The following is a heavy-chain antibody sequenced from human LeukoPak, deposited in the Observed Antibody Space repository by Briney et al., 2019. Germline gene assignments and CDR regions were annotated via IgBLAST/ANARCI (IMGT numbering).Heavy chain of an antibody. CDR2: ISGSGGST. V-gene: IGHV3-23*01. D-gene: IGHD3-22*01. CDR3: AKGLRPPITMIVVVITSGAFDI. J-gene: IGHJ3*02. Sequence: PGGSLRLSCAASGFTFGSYAMSWVRQAPGKGLEWVSAISGSGGSTYYADSVKGRFTISRDSSKNTLYLQMNSLRAEDTAVYYCAKGLRPPITMIVVVITSGAFDIWGQGTMVTVSS. CDR1: GFTFGSYA.